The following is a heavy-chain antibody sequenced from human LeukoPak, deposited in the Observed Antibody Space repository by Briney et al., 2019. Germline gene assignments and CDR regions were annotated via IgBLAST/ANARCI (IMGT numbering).Heavy chain of an antibody. CDR1: GGSISSGGYY. D-gene: IGHD4-17*01. CDR3: ARLYGDYVNWFDP. Sequence: SETLSLTCTVSGGSISSGGYYWGWIRQPPGKGLEWIGSIYYSGSTYYNPSLKSRVTISVDTSKNQFSLKLSSVTAADTAVYYCARLYGDYVNWFDPWGQGTLVTVSS. V-gene: IGHV4-39*01. CDR2: IYYSGST. J-gene: IGHJ5*02.